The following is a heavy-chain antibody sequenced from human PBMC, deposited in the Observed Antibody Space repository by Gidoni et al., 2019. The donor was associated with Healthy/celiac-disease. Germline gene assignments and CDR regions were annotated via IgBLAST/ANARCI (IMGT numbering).Heavy chain of an antibody. J-gene: IGHJ4*02. CDR3: ARDQSGSSCDY. CDR2: IWYDGSNK. Sequence: QVQLVESGGGVVQPGRSLRLSCAASGFTFSSYGMHWVRQAPGKGLGWVAVIWYDGSNKYYADSVKGRFTISRDNSKNTLYLQMNSLRAEDTAVYYCARDQSGSSCDYWGQGTLVTVSS. CDR1: GFTFSSYG. D-gene: IGHD6-13*01. V-gene: IGHV3-33*01.